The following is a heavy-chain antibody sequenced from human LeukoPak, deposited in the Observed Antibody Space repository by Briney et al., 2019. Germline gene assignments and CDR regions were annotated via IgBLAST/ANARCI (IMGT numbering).Heavy chain of an antibody. J-gene: IGHJ4*02. CDR3: ARAGYCSGGSCYSFPLLDY. V-gene: IGHV3-13*01. CDR2: IGTAGDT. Sequence: QSGGSLRLSCAASGFTFSSYDMHWVRQATGKGLEWVSAIGTAGDTYYPGSVKGRFTISRENAKNSLYLQMNSLRAGDTAVYYCARAGYCSGGSCYSFPLLDYWGQGTLVTVSS. CDR1: GFTFSSYD. D-gene: IGHD2-15*01.